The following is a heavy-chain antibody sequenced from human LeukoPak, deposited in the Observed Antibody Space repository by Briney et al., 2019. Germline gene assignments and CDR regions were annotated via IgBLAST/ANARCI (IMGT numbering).Heavy chain of an antibody. CDR1: GYTFTGYY. J-gene: IGHJ1*01. D-gene: IGHD6-19*01. CDR2: INPNSGGT. CDR3: ASPGYSSGWSRAEYFQH. Sequence: ASVKVSCKASGYTFTGYYMHWVRQAPGQGLEWMGWINPNSGGTNYAQKFQGRVTMTRDTSTSTVYVELSSLRSEDTAVYYCASPGYSSGWSRAEYFQHWGQGTLVTVSS. V-gene: IGHV1-2*02.